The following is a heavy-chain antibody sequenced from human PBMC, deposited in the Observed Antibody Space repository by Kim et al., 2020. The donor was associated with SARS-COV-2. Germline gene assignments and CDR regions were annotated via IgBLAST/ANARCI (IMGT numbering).Heavy chain of an antibody. CDR3: ARDADSSGPPLAY. Sequence: SVKVSCKASGGTFSSYAISWVRQAPGQGLEWMGGIIPIFGTANYAQKFQGRVTITADESTSTAYMELSSLRSEDTAVYYCARDADSSGPPLAYWGQGTLVTVSS. D-gene: IGHD3-22*01. V-gene: IGHV1-69*13. CDR1: GGTFSSYA. CDR2: IIPIFGTA. J-gene: IGHJ4*02.